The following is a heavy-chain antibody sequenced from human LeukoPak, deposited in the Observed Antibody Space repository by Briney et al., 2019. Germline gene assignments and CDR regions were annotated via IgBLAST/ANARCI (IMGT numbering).Heavy chain of an antibody. V-gene: IGHV1-18*01. CDR2: ISAYNGNT. CDR3: ASEPYDFWSGYLGN. Sequence: ASVKVSCKASGYTFTSYGISWVRQAPGQGLEWMGWISAYNGNTNYAQKLQGRVTTTTDTSTSTAYMELRSLRSDDTAVYYCASEPYDFWSGYLGNWGQGTLVTVSS. CDR1: GYTFTSYG. J-gene: IGHJ4*02. D-gene: IGHD3-3*01.